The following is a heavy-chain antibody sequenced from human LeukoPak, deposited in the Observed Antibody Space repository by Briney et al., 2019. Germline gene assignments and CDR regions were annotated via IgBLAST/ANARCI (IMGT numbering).Heavy chain of an antibody. CDR2: IYSGGST. J-gene: IGHJ4*02. D-gene: IGHD5-18*01. CDR1: GVTVSSNY. CDR3: TTKRGYRYGYAD. Sequence: PGGSLRLSCAASGVTVSSNYMSWVRQAPGKGLEWLSVIYSGGSTYYAESVKGRFTISRDNSKNTLYLQMNSLRAEDTAVYYCTTKRGYRYGYADWGQGTLVTVSS. V-gene: IGHV3-66*01.